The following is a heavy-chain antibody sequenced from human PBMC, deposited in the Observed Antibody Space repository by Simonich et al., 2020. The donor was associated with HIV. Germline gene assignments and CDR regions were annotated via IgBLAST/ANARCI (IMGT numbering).Heavy chain of an antibody. CDR3: VRRFDYGGDY. D-gene: IGHD4-17*01. J-gene: IGHJ4*02. Sequence: QVQLVESGGGVVQPGRSLRLSCAASGFTFSGYGMHWVRQAPAKVLEWVEVIWYDGNIKYYADSVKGRVTISRDNSKNTLYLQMNSLRAEDTAMYYCVRRFDYGGDYWGQGTLVTVSS. V-gene: IGHV3-33*01. CDR2: IWYDGNIK. CDR1: GFTFSGYG.